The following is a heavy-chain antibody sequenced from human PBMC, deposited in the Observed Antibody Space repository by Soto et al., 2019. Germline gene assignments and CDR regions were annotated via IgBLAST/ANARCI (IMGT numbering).Heavy chain of an antibody. CDR2: INHSGST. D-gene: IGHD2-15*01. Sequence: PSETLSLSCAVYGGSFSGYQWTWIRQPPGKGLEWIGEINHSGSTNYNPSLKSRVTISVDTSKNQFSLKLSSVTAADTAVYYCARVSLCKGYCGGGKGGPFDYWGQGTLVTVSS. CDR1: GGSFSGYQ. V-gene: IGHV4-34*01. J-gene: IGHJ4*02. CDR3: ARVSLCKGYCGGGKGGPFDY.